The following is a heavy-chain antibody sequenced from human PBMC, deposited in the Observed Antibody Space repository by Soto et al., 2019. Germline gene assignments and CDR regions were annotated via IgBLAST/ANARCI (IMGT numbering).Heavy chain of an antibody. Sequence: KTSETLSLTCTVSGGSISSYYRSWIRQPAGKGLQWIGRIYTSGSTNYNPSLKSRVTMSVDTSKNQFSLKLSSVTAADTAVYYCARACSSTSCYDVFDSWGQGTLVTVSS. CDR2: IYTSGST. CDR3: ARACSSTSCYDVFDS. CDR1: GGSISSYY. J-gene: IGHJ4*02. V-gene: IGHV4-4*07. D-gene: IGHD2-2*01.